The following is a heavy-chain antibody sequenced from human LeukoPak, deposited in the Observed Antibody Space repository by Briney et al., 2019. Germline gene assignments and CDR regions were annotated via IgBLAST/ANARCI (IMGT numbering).Heavy chain of an antibody. V-gene: IGHV4-39*01. Sequence: TFSSYAMSWVRQAPGKGLEWIGSIYYSGSTYYNPSFKSRVTISVDTSKNQFSLKLSSVTAADTAVYYCARLSDYYDSSGYYFGPQQYYFDYWGQGTLVTVSS. J-gene: IGHJ4*02. CDR2: IYYSGST. CDR3: ARLSDYYDSSGYYFGPQQYYFDY. CDR1: TFSSYA. D-gene: IGHD3-22*01.